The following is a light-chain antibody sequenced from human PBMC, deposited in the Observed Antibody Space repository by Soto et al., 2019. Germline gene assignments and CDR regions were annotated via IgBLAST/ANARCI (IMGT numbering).Light chain of an antibody. CDR3: QQRSNWPLT. Sequence: IVLTQSPATLSLSPGERATLSCRASQSVSSYLAWYQQKPGQAPRLLLYDASNRATGIPARFRGSGSGTDFTLTISSLETEDFAVYYCQQRSNWPLTLGGGTKVEIK. CDR2: DAS. CDR1: QSVSSY. V-gene: IGKV3-11*01. J-gene: IGKJ4*01.